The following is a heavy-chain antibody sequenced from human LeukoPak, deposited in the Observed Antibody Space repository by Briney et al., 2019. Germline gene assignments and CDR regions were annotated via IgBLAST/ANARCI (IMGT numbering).Heavy chain of an antibody. V-gene: IGHV4-59*01. J-gene: IGHJ4*02. CDR3: ARSGAASYFDY. CDR1: GGSISSYY. Sequence: SETLFLTCTVSGGSISSYYWSWIRQPPGKGLEWIGYIYYSGSTNYNPSLKSRVTISVDTSKNQFSLKLSSVTAADTAVYYCARSGAASYFDYWGQGTLVTVSS. CDR2: IYYSGST.